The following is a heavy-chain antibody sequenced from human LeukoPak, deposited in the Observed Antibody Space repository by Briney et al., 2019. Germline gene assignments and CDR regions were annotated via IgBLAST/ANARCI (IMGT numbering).Heavy chain of an antibody. D-gene: IGHD2-2*01. J-gene: IGHJ4*02. Sequence: PSETLSLTCTVSGGSISSYYWSWIRQPPGKGLEWIGYIYYSGSTNYNPSLKSRVTISVDTSKNQFSLKLSSVTAADTAVYYCARSHIVVVPAASREYYFDYWGQGTLVTVSS. CDR2: IYYSGST. CDR1: GGSISSYY. V-gene: IGHV4-59*08. CDR3: ARSHIVVVPAASREYYFDY.